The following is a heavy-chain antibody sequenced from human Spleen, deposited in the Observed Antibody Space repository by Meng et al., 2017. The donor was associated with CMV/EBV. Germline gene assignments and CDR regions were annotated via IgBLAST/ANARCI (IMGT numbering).Heavy chain of an antibody. D-gene: IGHD3-10*01. CDR3: AREASSGNYKMGNYYSYGMDV. CDR2: ISNYGSTT. J-gene: IGHJ6*02. Sequence: GESLKISCVASGFTFSDYYMSWIRQAPGKGLEWVSYISNYGSTTYYIDSVKGRFTISRDNAKNSLYLQMNSLRAEDTAVYYCAREASSGNYKMGNYYSYGMDVWGQGTTVTVSS. CDR1: GFTFSDYY. V-gene: IGHV3-11*04.